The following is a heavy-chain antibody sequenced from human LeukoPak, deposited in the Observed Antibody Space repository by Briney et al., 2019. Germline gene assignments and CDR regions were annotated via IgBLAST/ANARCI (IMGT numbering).Heavy chain of an antibody. CDR3: ARTVVVVAATRKEEENWFDP. CDR1: GGSISSYY. CDR2: IYHSGST. D-gene: IGHD2-15*01. Sequence: SETLSLTCTVSGGSISSYYWSWIRQPPGKGLEWIGYIYHSGSTYYNPSLKSRVTISVDRSKNQFSLKLSSVTAADTAVYYCARTVVVVAATRKEEENWFDPWGQGTLVTVSS. J-gene: IGHJ5*02. V-gene: IGHV4-59*12.